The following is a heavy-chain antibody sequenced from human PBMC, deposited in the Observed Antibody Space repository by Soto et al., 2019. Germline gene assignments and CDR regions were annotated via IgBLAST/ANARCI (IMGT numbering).Heavy chain of an antibody. Sequence: PSETLSLTCAGYGGSGGSVSRYYWSCIRQPPGKGLEWIGEINHSGSTNYNPSLKSRVTISVDTSKNQFSLKLSSVTAADTAIYYCARAAYYYNRSALRSWFDPRGQGILVTVSS. CDR3: ARAAYYYNRSALRSWFDP. CDR1: GGSGGSVSRYY. J-gene: IGHJ5*02. V-gene: IGHV4-34*01. D-gene: IGHD3-22*01. CDR2: INHSGST.